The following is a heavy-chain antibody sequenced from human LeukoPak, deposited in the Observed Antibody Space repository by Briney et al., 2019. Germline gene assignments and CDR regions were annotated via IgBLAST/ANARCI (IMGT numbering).Heavy chain of an antibody. D-gene: IGHD6-13*01. CDR2: IIPIFGTP. J-gene: IGHJ5*02. Sequence: GASVKVSCKASGNTFSSYAISWVRQAPGQGLEWMGGIIPIFGTPNYAQKFQGRVTITADGSTSTAYMELSSLRSEDTAVYYCAIIRFRFAAAGPNWFDPWGQGTLVTVSS. V-gene: IGHV1-69*13. CDR3: AIIRFRFAAAGPNWFDP. CDR1: GNTFSSYA.